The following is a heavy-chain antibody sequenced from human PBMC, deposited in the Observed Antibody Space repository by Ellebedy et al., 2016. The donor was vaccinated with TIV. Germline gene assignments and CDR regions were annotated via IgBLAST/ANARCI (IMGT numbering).Heavy chain of an antibody. CDR3: ARDRQGDSSGWYGGMDV. D-gene: IGHD6-19*01. Sequence: MPSETLSLTCTVSGGSISSYYWSWIRQPPGKGLECIGYIYYSGSTNYNPSLKSRVTISVDRSKNQFSLKLSSVTAADTAVYYCARDRQGDSSGWYGGMDVWGQGTTVTVSS. J-gene: IGHJ6*02. CDR2: IYYSGST. V-gene: IGHV4-59*12. CDR1: GGSISSYY.